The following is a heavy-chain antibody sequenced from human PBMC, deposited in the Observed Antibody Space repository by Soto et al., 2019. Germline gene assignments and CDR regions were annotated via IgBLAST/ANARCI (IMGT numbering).Heavy chain of an antibody. V-gene: IGHV4-4*02. CDR2: IYHSGST. Sequence: SETLSLTCAVSGGSISSSNWWSWVRQPPGKGLEWIGEIYHSGSTNYNPSLKSRVTISVDKSKNQFSLKLSSVTAADTAVYYCARDARRYCSGGSCYSGLGSAFDIWGKGTMVTVSS. D-gene: IGHD2-15*01. CDR1: GGSISSSNW. J-gene: IGHJ3*02. CDR3: ARDARRYCSGGSCYSGLGSAFDI.